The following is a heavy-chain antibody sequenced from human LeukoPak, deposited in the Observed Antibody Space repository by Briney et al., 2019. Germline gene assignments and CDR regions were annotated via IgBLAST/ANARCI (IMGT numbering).Heavy chain of an antibody. D-gene: IGHD1-26*01. CDR1: GYSISSGYY. V-gene: IGHV4-38-2*02. J-gene: IGHJ4*02. CDR3: ARQRGGSYYGDTYYFDY. Sequence: SETLSPTCIVSGYSISSGYYWGWIRQPPGKGLEWIGTIYRSGSTYSNPSLRGRVTISVDTSKNQFSLKLSSVTAADTAVYYCARQRGGSYYGDTYYFDYWGQGTLVTVSS. CDR2: IYRSGST.